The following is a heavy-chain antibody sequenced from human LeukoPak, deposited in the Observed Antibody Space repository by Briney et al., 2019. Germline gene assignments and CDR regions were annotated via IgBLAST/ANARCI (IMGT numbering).Heavy chain of an antibody. D-gene: IGHD3-22*01. CDR1: GYSFTSYW. J-gene: IGHJ4*02. CDR2: IYPGDSDT. Sequence: GESLKISCKGSGYSFTSYWIGWVRQMPGKGLEWMGIIYPGDSDTRYSPSFQGQVTISADKSISTAYLQWGSPKASDTAMYYCATWGPDYYDSSGYFYYWGQGTLVTVSS. CDR3: ATWGPDYYDSSGYFYY. V-gene: IGHV5-51*01.